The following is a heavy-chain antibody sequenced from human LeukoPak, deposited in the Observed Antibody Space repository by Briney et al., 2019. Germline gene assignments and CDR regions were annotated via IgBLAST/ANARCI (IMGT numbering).Heavy chain of an antibody. CDR2: IFDSGRT. V-gene: IGHV4-39*07. J-gene: IGHJ3*01. CDR3: ANADRFCSGSCHVPDAFDF. CDR1: GGSISSSYSY. Sequence: SSETLSLTCTVSGGSISSSYSYWGWIRQPPGKGLEWIGYIFDSGRTDFNPSLKSRVTISVDRSKNQFSLRLSSVTAADTAVYYCANADRFCSGSCHVPDAFDFWGQGTMVTVSS. D-gene: IGHD2-15*01.